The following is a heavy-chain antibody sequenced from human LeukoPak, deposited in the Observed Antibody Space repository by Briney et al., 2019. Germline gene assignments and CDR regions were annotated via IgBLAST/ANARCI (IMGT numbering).Heavy chain of an antibody. Sequence: ASVKVSCKASGYTFTGYYMHWVRQAPGQGLEWMGRINPNSGGTNYAQKFQGRVTMTRDTSISTAYMELSRLRSDDTAVYYCARVGLGVGSGWYWYFDLWGRGTLVTVSS. CDR3: ARVGLGVGSGWYWYFDL. CDR2: INPNSGGT. J-gene: IGHJ2*01. CDR1: GYTFTGYY. D-gene: IGHD6-19*01. V-gene: IGHV1-2*06.